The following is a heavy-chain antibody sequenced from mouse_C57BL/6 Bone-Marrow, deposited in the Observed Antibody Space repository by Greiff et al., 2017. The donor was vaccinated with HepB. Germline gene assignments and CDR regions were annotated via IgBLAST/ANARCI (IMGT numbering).Heavy chain of an antibody. Sequence: DVKLQESGAELVRPGASVKLSCTASGFNIKDDYMHWVKQRPEQGLEWIGWIDPENGDTEYASKFQGKATITADTSSNTAYLQLSSLTSEDTAVYYCTPYSGDYFDYWGQGTTLTVSS. CDR2: IDPENGDT. CDR3: TPYSGDYFDY. V-gene: IGHV14-4*01. D-gene: IGHD1-1*01. J-gene: IGHJ2*01. CDR1: GFNIKDDY.